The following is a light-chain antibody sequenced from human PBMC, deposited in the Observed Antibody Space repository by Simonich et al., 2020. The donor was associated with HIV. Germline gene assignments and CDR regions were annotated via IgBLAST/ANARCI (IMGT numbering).Light chain of an antibody. CDR1: SSDVGGYNY. CDR2: DVS. CDR3: SSYTSSSTLV. V-gene: IGLV2-14*01. Sequence: QSALTQPASVSGSPGQSITISCTGTSSDVGGYNYVSWYQQHPGKAPQLMIYDVSKRPSGVPDRFSGSKSGNTASLTISGLQAEDEADYYCSSYTSSSTLVFGGGTKLTVL. J-gene: IGLJ2*01.